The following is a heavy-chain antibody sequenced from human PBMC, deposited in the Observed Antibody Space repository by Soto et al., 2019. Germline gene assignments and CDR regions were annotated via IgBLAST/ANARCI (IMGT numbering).Heavy chain of an antibody. D-gene: IGHD1-7*01. Sequence: ESLKISCKGSGYSFTSYWIGWVRQMPGKGLEWMGVIYSCDSDTRYSPSFQGQVTISADKSISTAYLQWSSLKASDTAMYYCARHGSVGTGTMVNWFDPWGQGTLVTVSS. CDR2: IYSCDSDT. J-gene: IGHJ5*02. CDR1: GYSFTSYW. CDR3: ARHGSVGTGTMVNWFDP. V-gene: IGHV5-51*01.